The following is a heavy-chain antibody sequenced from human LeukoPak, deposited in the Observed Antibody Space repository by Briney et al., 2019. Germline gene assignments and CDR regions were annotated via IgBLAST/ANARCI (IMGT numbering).Heavy chain of an antibody. CDR2: INPNSGGT. CDR3: ARARSSSYGKNWFDP. D-gene: IGHD6-6*01. V-gene: IGHV1-2*06. Sequence: ASVKVSCKASGYTFTGYYMHWVRQAPGQGLEWIGRINPNSGGTNYAQKFQGRVTMTRDTSISTAYMELSRLRSDDTAVYYCARARSSSYGKNWFDPWGQGTLVTVSS. J-gene: IGHJ5*02. CDR1: GYTFTGYY.